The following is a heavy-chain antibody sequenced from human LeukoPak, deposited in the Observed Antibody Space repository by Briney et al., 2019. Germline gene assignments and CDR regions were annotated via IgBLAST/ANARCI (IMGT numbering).Heavy chain of an antibody. CDR2: IYYSGST. V-gene: IGHV4-59*01. CDR3: ARGRYSSGWSITNWFDP. D-gene: IGHD6-19*01. J-gene: IGHJ5*02. Sequence: SSETLSLTCTVSGGSISSYYWSWIRQPPGKGLEWIGYIYYSGSTSYNPSLKSRVTISVDTSKNQFSLKLSSVTAADTAVYYCARGRYSSGWSITNWFDPWGQGTLVTVSS. CDR1: GGSISSYY.